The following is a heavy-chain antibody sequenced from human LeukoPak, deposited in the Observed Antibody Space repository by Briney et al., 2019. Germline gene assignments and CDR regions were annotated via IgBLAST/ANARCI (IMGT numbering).Heavy chain of an antibody. J-gene: IGHJ2*01. CDR1: GGSFSGYY. Sequence: PSETLSLICAVYGGSFSGYYWSWIRQPPGKGLEWIGEINHSGSTNYNPSLKSRVTISVDTSKNQFSLKLSSVTAADTAVYYCARRRVVVVAATVPSLKRYWYFDLWGRGTLVTVSS. CDR3: ARRRVVVVAATVPSLKRYWYFDL. D-gene: IGHD2-15*01. V-gene: IGHV4-34*01. CDR2: INHSGST.